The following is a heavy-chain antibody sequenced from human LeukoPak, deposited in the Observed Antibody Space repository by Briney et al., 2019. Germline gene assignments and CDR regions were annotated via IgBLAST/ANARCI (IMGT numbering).Heavy chain of an antibody. CDR2: LSTSGST. D-gene: IGHD3-10*01. V-gene: IGHV4-61*02. Sequence: PSETLSLTCTVSGGSISSNTYYFNWIRQPAGKGLEWIGLLSTSGSTDYNPSLSSRITMSLDTSKTHFSLKLTSVTATDTAVYYCARQTRTYDYESGNYYKEDFWGQGTLVIVSS. CDR3: ARQTRTYDYESGNYYKEDF. J-gene: IGHJ4*02. CDR1: GGSISSNTYY.